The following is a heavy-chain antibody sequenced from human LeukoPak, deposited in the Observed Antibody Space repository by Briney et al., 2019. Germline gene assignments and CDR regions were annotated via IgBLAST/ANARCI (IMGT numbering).Heavy chain of an antibody. Sequence: PGGSLRLSCAASGFTFSNYSMNLVRQAPGKGLEWVSSISGSSNYIYYADSVKRRFTISRDNAKNSLYLQMNSLRAEDTAVYYCARASTSGYYYYFDYWGQGTLVTVSS. CDR3: ARASTSGYYYYFDY. CDR2: ISGSSNYI. D-gene: IGHD3-22*01. CDR1: GFTFSNYS. J-gene: IGHJ4*02. V-gene: IGHV3-21*01.